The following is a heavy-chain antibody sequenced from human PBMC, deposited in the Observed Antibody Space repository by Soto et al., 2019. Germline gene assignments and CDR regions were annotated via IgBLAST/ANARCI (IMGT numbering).Heavy chain of an antibody. CDR2: INPNSGGT. CDR3: AREVAAADPTQFDY. Sequence: ASVKVSCKASGYTFTGYYMHWVRQAPGQGLEWMGWINPNSGGTNYAQKFQGWVTMTRDTSISTAYMELSRLRSDDTAVYYCAREVAAADPTQFDYWGQGTLVTVSS. J-gene: IGHJ4*02. CDR1: GYTFTGYY. D-gene: IGHD6-13*01. V-gene: IGHV1-2*04.